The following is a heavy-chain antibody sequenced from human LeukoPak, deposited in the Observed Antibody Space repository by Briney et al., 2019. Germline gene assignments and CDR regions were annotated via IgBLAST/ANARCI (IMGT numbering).Heavy chain of an antibody. Sequence: PGGSLRLSCAASGFTFSSYSMNWVRQAPGKGLEWVSSISSSSSYIYYADSVKGRFTISRDNAKNSLYLQMNSLRAEDTAVYYCARAEWSNWYFDLWGRGTLVTVSS. D-gene: IGHD3-3*01. CDR2: ISSSSSYI. CDR3: ARAEWSNWYFDL. CDR1: GFTFSSYS. J-gene: IGHJ2*01. V-gene: IGHV3-21*04.